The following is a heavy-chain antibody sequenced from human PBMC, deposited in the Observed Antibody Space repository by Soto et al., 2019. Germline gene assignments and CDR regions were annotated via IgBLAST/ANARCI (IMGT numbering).Heavy chain of an antibody. J-gene: IGHJ4*02. CDR1: GGSISSGGYY. D-gene: IGHD1-26*01. CDR2: IYYSGST. CDR3: ARGGRDGYNTYYFDY. V-gene: IGHV4-31*03. Sequence: SETLSLTCTVSGGSISSGGYYWSWIRQHPGKGLEWIGYIYYSGSTYYNPSLKSRVTISVDTSKNQFSLKLSSVTAADTAVYYCARGGRDGYNTYYFDYWGQGTLVTVSS.